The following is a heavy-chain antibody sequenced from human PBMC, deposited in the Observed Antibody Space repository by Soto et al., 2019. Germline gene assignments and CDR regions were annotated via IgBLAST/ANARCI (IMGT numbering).Heavy chain of an antibody. V-gene: IGHV4-34*01. CDR1: GGSFSGYY. CDR3: ARSYDYILGTYRLDY. D-gene: IGHD3-16*02. J-gene: IGHJ4*02. Sequence: SETLSLTCAVYGGSFSGYYWNWIRQPPGMGLEWIGEINHSGSTKYSPSLKSRVTISVDTSKNEFSLKLSSVTAADTAVYYCARSYDYILGTYRLDYWGPGTLVTVSS. CDR2: INHSGST.